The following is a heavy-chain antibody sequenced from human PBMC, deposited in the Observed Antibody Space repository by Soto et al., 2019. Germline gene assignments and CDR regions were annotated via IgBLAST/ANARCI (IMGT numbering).Heavy chain of an antibody. CDR3: ARGCSSTSYYPYYYGMDV. V-gene: IGHV1-69*06. Sequence: SVKVSCKASGGTFSSYAISWVRQAPGQGLEWMGGIIPIFGTANYAQKFQGRVTITADKSTSTAYMELSSLRSEDTAVYYCARGCSSTSYYPYYYGMDVWGQGTTVTVSS. CDR2: IIPIFGTA. D-gene: IGHD2-2*01. CDR1: GGTFSSYA. J-gene: IGHJ6*02.